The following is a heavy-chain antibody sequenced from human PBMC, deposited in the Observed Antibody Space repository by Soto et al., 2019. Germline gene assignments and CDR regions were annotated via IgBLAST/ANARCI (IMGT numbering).Heavy chain of an antibody. CDR2: INHSGST. CDR1: GGSFSGYY. D-gene: IGHD2-15*01. CDR3: ARASCSGGSCYTYFDY. Sequence: SETLSLTCAVYGGSFSGYYWTWIRQPPGTGLEWIGEINHSGSTNYNPSLKSRVPISVDTSKNQFSLKLTSVTAADTAVYYCARASCSGGSCYTYFDYWGQGTLVTVSS. V-gene: IGHV4-34*01. J-gene: IGHJ4*02.